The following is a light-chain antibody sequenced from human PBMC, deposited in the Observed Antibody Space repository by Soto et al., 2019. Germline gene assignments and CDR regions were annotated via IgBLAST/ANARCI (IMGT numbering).Light chain of an antibody. J-gene: IGLJ1*01. CDR2: DVS. V-gene: IGLV2-14*01. CDR3: QSYDSSLSGSV. CDR1: SSDVGGYNY. Sequence: QSVLTQPASVSGSPGQSITISCTGTSSDVGGYNYVSWYQQHPGKAPKLMIYDVSNRPSGVSNRFSGSKSGNTASLTISGLQAEDEADYYCQSYDSSLSGSVFGTGTKVT.